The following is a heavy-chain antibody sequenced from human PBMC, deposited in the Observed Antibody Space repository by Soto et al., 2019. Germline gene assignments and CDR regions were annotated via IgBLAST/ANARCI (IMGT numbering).Heavy chain of an antibody. J-gene: IGHJ6*02. CDR3: AKSGGYWSGGSCDSNYYYYGMDV. CDR1: GFTFSSYG. Sequence: QVQLVESGGGVVQPGRSLRLSCAASGFTFSSYGMHWVRQAPGKGLEWVAVISYDGSNKYYADSVKGRFTISRDNSKNTVYLQMNGLRAEGRAVYYCAKSGGYWSGGSCDSNYYYYGMDVWGRGTTVTVSS. CDR2: ISYDGSNK. V-gene: IGHV3-30*18. D-gene: IGHD2-15*01.